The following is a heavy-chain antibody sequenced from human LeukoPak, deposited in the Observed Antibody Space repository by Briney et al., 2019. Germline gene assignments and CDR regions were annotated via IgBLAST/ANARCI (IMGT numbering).Heavy chain of an antibody. J-gene: IGHJ4*02. Sequence: GGSLRLSCAASGFTFSSYSMNWVRQAPGKGLEWVSSISSSSSYIYYADSVKGRSTISRDNAKNSLYLQMNSLRAEDTAVYYCARDLGIVATDDYWGQGTLVTVSS. CDR2: ISSSSSYI. D-gene: IGHD5-12*01. CDR3: ARDLGIVATDDY. CDR1: GFTFSSYS. V-gene: IGHV3-21*01.